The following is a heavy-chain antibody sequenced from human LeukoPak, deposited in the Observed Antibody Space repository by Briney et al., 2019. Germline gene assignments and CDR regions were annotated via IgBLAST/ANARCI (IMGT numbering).Heavy chain of an antibody. D-gene: IGHD2-15*01. Sequence: GGSLRHSCAASGFTFSSYAMSWVRQAPGKGLEWVSAISGSGGSTYYADSVKGRFTISRDSSKNTLYLQMNSLRAEDTAVYYCAKGPERRYCSGGSCYSTDWGQGTLVTVSS. V-gene: IGHV3-23*01. J-gene: IGHJ4*02. CDR2: ISGSGGST. CDR3: AKGPERRYCSGGSCYSTD. CDR1: GFTFSSYA.